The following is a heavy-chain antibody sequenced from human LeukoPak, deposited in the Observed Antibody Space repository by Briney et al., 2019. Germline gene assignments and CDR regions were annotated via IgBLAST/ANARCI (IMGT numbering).Heavy chain of an antibody. J-gene: IGHJ4*02. CDR2: IYDDGST. CDR3: ARATPWLLPGY. D-gene: IGHD3-22*01. V-gene: IGHV4-59*01. CDR1: GGSISSFY. Sequence: SETLSLTCTVSGGSISSFYWSWIRQPPGKGLQWIGYIYDDGSTNYNPSLKSRVTISVDTSKNQFSLRLTSVTAADTAVYFCARATPWLLPGYWGQGTLVTVSS.